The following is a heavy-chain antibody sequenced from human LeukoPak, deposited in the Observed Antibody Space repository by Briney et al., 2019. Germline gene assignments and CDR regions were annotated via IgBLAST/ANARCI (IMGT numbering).Heavy chain of an antibody. V-gene: IGHV1-69*13. CDR1: GGTFSSYA. D-gene: IGHD2-15*01. CDR3: ARVEYCSGGSCGFDY. Sequence: ASVKVSCKASGGTFSSYAISWVRQAPGQGLEWMGGIIPIFGTANYAQKFQGRVTITADESTSTAYMELSSLRSEDTAVYYCARVEYCSGGSCGFDYWGQGTLVTVSS. J-gene: IGHJ4*02. CDR2: IIPIFGTA.